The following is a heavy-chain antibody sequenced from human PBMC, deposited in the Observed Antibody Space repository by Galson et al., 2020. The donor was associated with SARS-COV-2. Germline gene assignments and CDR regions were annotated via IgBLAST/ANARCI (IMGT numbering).Heavy chain of an antibody. D-gene: IGHD2-15*01. CDR3: ASQPALGYCSGGSCYS. CDR2: INPNSGGT. Sequence: GASVKVSCKASGYTFTGYYMHWVRQAPGQGLEWMGWINPNSGGTNYAQKFQGRVTMTRDTSISTAYMELSRLRSDDTAVYYCASQPALGYCSGGSCYSWGQGTLVTVSS. CDR1: GYTFTGYY. J-gene: IGHJ4*02. V-gene: IGHV1-2*02.